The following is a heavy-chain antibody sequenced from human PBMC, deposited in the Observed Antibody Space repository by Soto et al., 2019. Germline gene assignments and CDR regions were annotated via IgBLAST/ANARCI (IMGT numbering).Heavy chain of an antibody. D-gene: IGHD3-22*01. J-gene: IGHJ4*01. CDR2: INPSGGT. Sequence: PSETLSLTCGVYGGSFSGYYWNWIRQPPGKGLEWIGEINPSGGTNYNPSLKSRVTISADTSKNQFSLKLSSVTAADTAVYYCTTDSYFTLKLVRFDYWGLGTLVTVSS. CDR1: GGSFSGYY. V-gene: IGHV4-34*01. CDR3: TTDSYFTLKLVRFDY.